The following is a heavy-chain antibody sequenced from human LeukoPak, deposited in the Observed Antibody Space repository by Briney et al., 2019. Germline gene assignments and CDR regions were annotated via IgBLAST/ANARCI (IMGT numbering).Heavy chain of an antibody. CDR1: GATFSSYA. CDR3: ASGSGRYCSSTSCYLHYYYYMDV. Sequence: GASGKVSCKASGATFSSYAISWVRKPPGQGLEWMGGIIPFFGTATYAQKFQGRVTITTDESTSTAYMELSSLRSEDTAVYYCASGSGRYCSSTSCYLHYYYYMDVWGKGTTVTVSS. D-gene: IGHD2-2*01. J-gene: IGHJ6*03. CDR2: IIPFFGTA. V-gene: IGHV1-69*05.